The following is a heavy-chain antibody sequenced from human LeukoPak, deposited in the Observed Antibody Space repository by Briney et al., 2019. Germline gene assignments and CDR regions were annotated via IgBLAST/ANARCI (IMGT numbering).Heavy chain of an antibody. D-gene: IGHD4-17*01. V-gene: IGHV3-23*01. CDR1: GFTFSSYW. J-gene: IGHJ4*02. Sequence: PGGSLRLSCAVSGFTFSSYWMTWVRQAPGKGLEWVSAITGNGANTFYADSVKGRFTISRDNSKNTLYLQMNSLRAEDTAVYYCAKDPYGDYVIEDYWGQGTLVTVSS. CDR3: AKDPYGDYVIEDY. CDR2: ITGNGANT.